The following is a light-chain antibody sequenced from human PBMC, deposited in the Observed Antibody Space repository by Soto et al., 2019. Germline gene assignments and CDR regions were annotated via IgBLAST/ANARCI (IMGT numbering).Light chain of an antibody. Sequence: SSELAQPPSVSVAPGQTARITCGGNNIGSESVHWYQQKPGQAPVLVVYDDSDRPSGIPERFSGSNSGNTATLTISRVEAGDEADYYCQVWDSSSDHYVFGTGTKVTVL. J-gene: IGLJ1*01. CDR3: QVWDSSSDHYV. CDR1: NIGSES. V-gene: IGLV3-21*02. CDR2: DDS.